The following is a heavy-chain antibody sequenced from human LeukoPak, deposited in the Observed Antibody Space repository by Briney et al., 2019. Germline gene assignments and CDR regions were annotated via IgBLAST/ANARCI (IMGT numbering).Heavy chain of an antibody. CDR3: AKSGRTSCSTSCYYFDY. V-gene: IGHV1-2*04. CDR1: GYTFTGYY. Sequence: ASVKVSCKASGYTFTGYYMHWVRQAPGQGLEWMGWINPNSGGTNYAQKFQGWVTMTRDTSISTAYMELSRLRSDDTAVYYCAKSGRTSCSTSCYYFDYWGQGTLVTVSS. J-gene: IGHJ4*02. D-gene: IGHD2-2*01. CDR2: INPNSGGT.